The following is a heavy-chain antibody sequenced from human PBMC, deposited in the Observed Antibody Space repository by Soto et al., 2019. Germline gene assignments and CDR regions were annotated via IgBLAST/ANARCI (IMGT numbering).Heavy chain of an antibody. D-gene: IGHD6-13*01. CDR2: IYPGDSDT. V-gene: IGHV5-51*01. J-gene: IGHJ4*02. Sequence: PGESLKISCQASGYSFISSWIGWVRQRPGKGLEWMGIIYPGDSDTRYSPSFQGQVTISADKSTSTAYLQWSSLKASDTATYYCARMMAASGTEFDYWGQGALVTVSS. CDR3: ARMMAASGTEFDY. CDR1: GYSFISSW.